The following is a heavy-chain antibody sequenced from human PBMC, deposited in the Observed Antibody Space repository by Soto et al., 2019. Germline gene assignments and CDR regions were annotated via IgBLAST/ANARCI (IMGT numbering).Heavy chain of an antibody. CDR3: ARLAAAAVIRYGMDV. CDR1: GYSFTSYW. V-gene: IGHV5-10-1*01. CDR2: IDPSDSYT. Sequence: GESLKISCNGSGYSFTSYWISWVRQMPGKGLEWMGRIDPSDSYTNYSPSFQGHVTISADKSISTAYLQWSSLKASDTAMYYCARLAAAAVIRYGMDVWGQGTTVTVSS. J-gene: IGHJ6*02. D-gene: IGHD6-13*01.